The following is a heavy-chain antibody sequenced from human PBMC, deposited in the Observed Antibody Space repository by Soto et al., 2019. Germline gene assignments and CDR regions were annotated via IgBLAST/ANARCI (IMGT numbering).Heavy chain of an antibody. CDR3: ATGGYCTTTSCYNFFDY. CDR1: GYSCVTYW. Sequence: GESLKISCKCSGYSCVTYWIGWVRQMPGKGLEWMGIIYPGDSDTRYSPSFQGQVTMSADKSINTAYLQWSSLKASDTAMYYCATGGYCTTTSCYNFFDYWGQGSLVTVSS. CDR2: IYPGDSDT. J-gene: IGHJ4*02. V-gene: IGHV5-51*01. D-gene: IGHD2-2*02.